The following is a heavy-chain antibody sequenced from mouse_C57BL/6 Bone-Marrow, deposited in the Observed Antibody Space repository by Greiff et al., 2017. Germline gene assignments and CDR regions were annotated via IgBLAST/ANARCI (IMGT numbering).Heavy chain of an antibody. V-gene: IGHV5-4*01. Sequence: EVQLVESGGGLVKPGGSLKLSCAASGFTFSSYAMSWVRQTPEKRLEWVATISDGGSYTYYPDNVKGRFTMATDNATSNLYLQMSQLKSEDTAEYDFARVARGSGLPYYFDYWGQGTTLTVSS. CDR1: GFTFSSYA. CDR3: ARVARGSGLPYYFDY. D-gene: IGHD1-1*02. J-gene: IGHJ2*01. CDR2: ISDGGSYT.